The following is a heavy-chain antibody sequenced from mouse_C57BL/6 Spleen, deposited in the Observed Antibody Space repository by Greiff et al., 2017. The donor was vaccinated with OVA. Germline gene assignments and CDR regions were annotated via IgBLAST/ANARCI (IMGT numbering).Heavy chain of an antibody. CDR3: APLRRYAMDY. D-gene: IGHD1-2*01. V-gene: IGHV1-42*01. CDR1: GYSFTGYY. Sequence: EVQLQQSGPELVKPGASVKISCKASGYSFTGYYMNWVKQSPEKSLEWIGEINPSTGGTTYNQKFKTKATLTVDKSSSTAYMQLKSLTSEDSAVYYCAPLRRYAMDYWGQGTSVTVSS. CDR2: INPSTGGT. J-gene: IGHJ4*01.